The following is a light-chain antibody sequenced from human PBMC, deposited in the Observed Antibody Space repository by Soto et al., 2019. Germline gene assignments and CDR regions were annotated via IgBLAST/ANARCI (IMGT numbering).Light chain of an antibody. CDR1: QSISSY. Sequence: DIQMTQSPSSLSASVGDRVTITCRASQSISSYLNWYQQKPGKAPKRLIYAASSLQSGVPSRFSGSGSGTEFTLTISSLQPEDFATYYCLQHNSYPQTFGQGTKV. CDR3: LQHNSYPQT. CDR2: AAS. V-gene: IGKV1-17*01. J-gene: IGKJ1*01.